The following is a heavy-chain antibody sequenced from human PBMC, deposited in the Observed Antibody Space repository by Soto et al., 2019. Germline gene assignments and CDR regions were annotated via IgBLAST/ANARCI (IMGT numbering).Heavy chain of an antibody. J-gene: IGHJ3*02. Sequence: EVQLLESGGGLLQPGGSLRLSWAASGFTFSSYAMSWVRQAPGKGLEWVSAISGSGGSTYYAYSVKGRFTISRDNYKNTPYLQMNRLRAEDTAVYYCAKNGGVTMIVVVIPDAFDIWGQGTMVTVSS. CDR2: ISGSGGST. CDR3: AKNGGVTMIVVVIPDAFDI. D-gene: IGHD3-22*01. V-gene: IGHV3-23*01. CDR1: GFTFSSYA.